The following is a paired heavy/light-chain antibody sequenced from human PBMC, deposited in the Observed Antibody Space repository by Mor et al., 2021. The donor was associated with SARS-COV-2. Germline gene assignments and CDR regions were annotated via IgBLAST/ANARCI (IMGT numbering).Heavy chain of an antibody. J-gene: IGHJ4*02. CDR3: ARSLGYCSSTSCYGRRLNFDF. CDR1: GFTFTNYI. Sequence: QVQLVESGGGVVQPGRSLRLSCAASGFTFTNYIMHWVRQAPGKGLEWVAVISYDGSNKYYADSAKGRFAISRDDSKDTLYLQVDSLRAEDTAVYYCARSLGYCSSTSCYGRRLNFDFWGQGTLVTVSS. V-gene: IGHV3-30*09. CDR2: ISYDGSNK. D-gene: IGHD2-2*01.
Light chain of an antibody. CDR3: QVWDSSSVV. V-gene: IGLV3-21*04. J-gene: IGLJ2*01. CDR2: YDS. Sequence: SYVLTQPPSVSVAPGKTARITCGGNNIGSKSVHWYQQKPGQAPVLVIYYDSDRPSGIPERFSGSNSGNTATLTISWVEAGDEADYYCQVWDSSSVVFGGGTKLTVL. CDR1: NIGSKS.